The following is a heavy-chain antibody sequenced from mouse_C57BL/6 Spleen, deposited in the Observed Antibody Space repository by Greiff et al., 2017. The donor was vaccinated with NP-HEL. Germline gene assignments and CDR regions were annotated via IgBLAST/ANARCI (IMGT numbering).Heavy chain of an antibody. J-gene: IGHJ3*01. V-gene: IGHV2-2*01. Sequence: QVQLKESGPGLVQPSQSLSITCTVSGFSLTSYGVHWVRQSPGKGLEWLGVIWSGGSTDYNAAFISRLSISKDNSKSQVFFKMNSLQADDTAIYYCASSTMVTTRSSRGAYWGQGTLVTVSA. CDR2: IWSGGST. CDR3: ASSTMVTTRSSRGAY. D-gene: IGHD2-2*01. CDR1: GFSLTSYG.